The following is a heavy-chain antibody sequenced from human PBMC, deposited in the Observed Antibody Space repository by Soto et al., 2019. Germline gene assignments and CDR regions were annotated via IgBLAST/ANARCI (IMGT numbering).Heavy chain of an antibody. J-gene: IGHJ4*02. V-gene: IGHV3-48*04. CDR3: ARDPEGINDFDY. D-gene: IGHD1-20*01. Sequence: EVQLVESGGGLVQPGGSLRLSCEASGFTFTNYGMNWARQAPGKGLEWDTHINSAGEIISYTDSVKGRFTISRDNAKNSLFLQMNSLRAEDTAMYYCARDPEGINDFDYWGQGTLVTVSS. CDR1: GFTFTNYG. CDR2: INSAGEII.